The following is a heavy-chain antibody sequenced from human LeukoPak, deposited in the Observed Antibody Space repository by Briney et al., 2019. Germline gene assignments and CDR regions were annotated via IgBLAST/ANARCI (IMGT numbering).Heavy chain of an antibody. V-gene: IGHV3-23*01. Sequence: GGSLRLSCAASGFTFSSHAMGWVRQAPGKGLEWVSAISGSGGSTYYADSVKGRFTISRDNSKNTLYLQMNSLRAEDTAVYYCVKAPSYDYVWGSYRYTRSSNWFDPWGQGTLVTVSS. J-gene: IGHJ5*02. CDR1: GFTFSSHA. CDR2: ISGSGGST. CDR3: VKAPSYDYVWGSYRYTRSSNWFDP. D-gene: IGHD3-16*02.